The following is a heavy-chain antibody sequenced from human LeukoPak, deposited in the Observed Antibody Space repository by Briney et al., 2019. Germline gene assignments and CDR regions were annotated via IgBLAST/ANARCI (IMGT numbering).Heavy chain of an antibody. D-gene: IGHD5-12*01. J-gene: IGHJ3*02. CDR2: INHSGST. Sequence: SETLSLTCTVYGGSFSGYYWSWIRQPPGKGLEWIGEINHSGSTNYNPSLKSRVTIPVDTSKNQFSLKLSSVTAADTAVYYCARGYDSLAFDIWGQGTMVTVSS. V-gene: IGHV4-34*01. CDR3: ARGYDSLAFDI. CDR1: GGSFSGYY.